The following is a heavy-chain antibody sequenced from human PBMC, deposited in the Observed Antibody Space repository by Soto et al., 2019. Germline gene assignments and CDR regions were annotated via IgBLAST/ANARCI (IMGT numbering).Heavy chain of an antibody. Sequence: SETLSLTCSVSGASISRGAYYWSWIRQHPGKGLEWIGNIYYSGSAYYNPSLKSRVAISVDTSQNQFSLRLSSVTAADTAVYYCARGVLAIWGPENWFDPWGQGTLVTVSS. CDR3: ARGVLAIWGPENWFDP. CDR1: GASISRGAYY. D-gene: IGHD7-27*01. V-gene: IGHV4-31*03. CDR2: IYYSGSA. J-gene: IGHJ5*02.